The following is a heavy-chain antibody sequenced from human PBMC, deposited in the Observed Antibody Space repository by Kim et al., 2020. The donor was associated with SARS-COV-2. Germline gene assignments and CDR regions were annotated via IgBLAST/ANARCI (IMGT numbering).Heavy chain of an antibody. Sequence: GGSLRLSCAASGFTFDDYAMHWVRQAPGKGLEWVSLISGDGGSTYYADSVKSRFTISRDNSKNSLYLQMNSLRTEDTALYYCAKDIKGFEYCGGDCYTFDYWGQGTLVTVSS. J-gene: IGHJ4*02. V-gene: IGHV3-43*02. CDR1: GFTFDDYA. D-gene: IGHD2-21*02. CDR3: AKDIKGFEYCGGDCYTFDY. CDR2: ISGDGGST.